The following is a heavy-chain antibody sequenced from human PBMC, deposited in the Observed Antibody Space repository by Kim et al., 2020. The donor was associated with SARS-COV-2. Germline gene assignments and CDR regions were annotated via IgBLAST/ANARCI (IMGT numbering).Heavy chain of an antibody. J-gene: IGHJ4*02. D-gene: IGHD6-13*01. CDR2: IWYDGSNK. V-gene: IGHV3-33*01. CDR1: GFTFSSYG. CDR3: ARSPGPVDSSSWYEVSAWKGIDY. Sequence: GGSLRLSCAASGFTFSSYGMHWVRQAPGKGLEWVAVIWYDGSNKYYADSVKGRFTISRDNSKNTLYLQMNSLRAEDTAVYYCARSPGPVDSSSWYEVSAWKGIDYWGQGTLVTGSS.